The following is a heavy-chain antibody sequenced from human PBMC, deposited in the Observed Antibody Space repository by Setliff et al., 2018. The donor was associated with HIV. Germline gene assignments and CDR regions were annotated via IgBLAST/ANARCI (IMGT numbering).Heavy chain of an antibody. Sequence: GASVKVSCKASGYSFTSYAISWVRQVPGQRLEWMAWINADNGNTRYSQKFHDRVTLTRDTSASTAYMEMSSLRSEDTAVYYCARDKEGYTMGWYNDWGQGTLVTV. J-gene: IGHJ4*02. CDR1: GYSFTSYA. CDR2: INADNGNT. V-gene: IGHV1-3*01. D-gene: IGHD1-1*01. CDR3: ARDKEGYTMGWYND.